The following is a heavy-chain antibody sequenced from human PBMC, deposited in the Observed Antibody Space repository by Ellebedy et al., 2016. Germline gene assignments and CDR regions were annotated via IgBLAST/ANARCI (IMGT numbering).Heavy chain of an antibody. V-gene: IGHV3-48*02. J-gene: IGHJ5*02. Sequence: GESLKISXAASGFTFSSYSMNWVRQAPGKGLEWVSYISSSSSTIYYADSVKGRFTISRDNAKNSLYLQMNSLRDEDTAVYYCARELTTVTTSWFDPWGQGTLVTVSS. CDR3: ARELTTVTTSWFDP. CDR2: ISSSSSTI. CDR1: GFTFSSYS. D-gene: IGHD4-17*01.